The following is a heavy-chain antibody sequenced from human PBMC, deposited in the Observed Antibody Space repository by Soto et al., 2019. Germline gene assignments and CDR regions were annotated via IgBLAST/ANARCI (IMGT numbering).Heavy chain of an antibody. CDR3: ARDDVWGYRDR. V-gene: IGHV3-30*16. CDR1: GFTFSTFP. Sequence: QEQLVESGGGVVQPGRSLSLSCVASGFTFSTFPMHWVRQASGKGLEWMAFISYDGSEKYYADSVKGRFTISRDNSKNTLYLAMNNVRLDDTGVYFCARDDVWGYRDRWGQGSLFTVSS. D-gene: IGHD4-17*01. CDR2: ISYDGSEK. J-gene: IGHJ4*02.